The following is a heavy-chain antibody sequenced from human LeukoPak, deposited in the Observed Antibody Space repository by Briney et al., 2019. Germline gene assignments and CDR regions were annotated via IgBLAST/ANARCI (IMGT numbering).Heavy chain of an antibody. Sequence: GGSLRLSCAASRFTFSSYAMSWVRQAPGKGLEWVSAISGSGGSTYYADSVKGRFTISRDNSKNTLYLQMNSLRAEDTAVYYCAKVRGGSYYTGFDYWGQGTLVTVSS. V-gene: IGHV3-23*01. CDR1: RFTFSSYA. CDR2: ISGSGGST. CDR3: AKVRGGSYYTGFDY. J-gene: IGHJ4*02. D-gene: IGHD1-26*01.